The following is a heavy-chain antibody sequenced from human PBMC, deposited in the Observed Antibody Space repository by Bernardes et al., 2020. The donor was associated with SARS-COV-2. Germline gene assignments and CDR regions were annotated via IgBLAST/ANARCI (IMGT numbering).Heavy chain of an antibody. V-gene: IGHV3-48*03. CDR2: ISTGGSTK. Sequence: GGSLRLSCAASGFTFSSSVMNWVRQAPGKGLEWVSYISTGGSTKYYADSVKGRFTISRDNAKNSLYLQMNSLRAEDTAVYYCASPRSEEYYDSSGFDYWGQGTLVTVSS. CDR1: GFTFSSSV. D-gene: IGHD3-22*01. CDR3: ASPRSEEYYDSSGFDY. J-gene: IGHJ4*02.